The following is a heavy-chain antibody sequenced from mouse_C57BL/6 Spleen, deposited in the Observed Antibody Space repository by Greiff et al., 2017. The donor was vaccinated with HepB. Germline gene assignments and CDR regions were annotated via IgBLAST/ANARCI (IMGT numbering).Heavy chain of an antibody. D-gene: IGHD2-5*01. CDR3: ARPIYSNSYAMDY. CDR1: GFTFSSYG. J-gene: IGHJ4*01. Sequence: DVKLVESGGDLVKPGGSLKLSCAASGFTFSSYGMSWVRQTPDKRLEWVATISSGGSYTYYPDSVKGRFTISRDNAKNTLYLQMSSLKSEDTAMYYCARPIYSNSYAMDYWGQGTSVTVSS. V-gene: IGHV5-6*02. CDR2: ISSGGSYT.